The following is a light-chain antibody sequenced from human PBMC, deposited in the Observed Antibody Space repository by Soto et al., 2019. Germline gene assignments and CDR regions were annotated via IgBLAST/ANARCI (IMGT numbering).Light chain of an antibody. Sequence: QLVLTQSPSASASLGASVKLTCTLSSGHSSYAIAWHQQQAEKGPRYLMKLNSDGSHRKGDGIPDRFSGSSSGAERYLTISSLQSEDEADYYCQTWGTGIQVFGGGTQLTVL. CDR1: SGHSSYA. CDR3: QTWGTGIQV. CDR2: LNSDGSH. V-gene: IGLV4-69*01. J-gene: IGLJ3*02.